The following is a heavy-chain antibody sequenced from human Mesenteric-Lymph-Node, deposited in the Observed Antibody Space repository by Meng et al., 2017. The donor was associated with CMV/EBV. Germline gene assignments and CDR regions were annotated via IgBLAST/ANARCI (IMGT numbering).Heavy chain of an antibody. CDR2: IRYDGSNK. Sequence: GESLKISCAASGFTFSSYGMHWVRQAPGKGLKWVAFIRYDGSNKYYADSVKGRFTISRDNSKNTLYLQMSSLTAEDTAVYYCAKDGVVPDAIGEGNFQHWGQGTLVTVSS. V-gene: IGHV3-30*02. J-gene: IGHJ1*01. CDR3: AKDGVVPDAIGEGNFQH. CDR1: GFTFSSYG. D-gene: IGHD2-2*02.